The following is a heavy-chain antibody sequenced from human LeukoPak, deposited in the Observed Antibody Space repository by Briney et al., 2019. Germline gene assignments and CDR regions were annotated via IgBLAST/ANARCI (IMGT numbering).Heavy chain of an antibody. CDR3: ARDYDVLTAYPPTQLFDP. CDR1: GFTFSDYY. D-gene: IGHD3-9*01. V-gene: IGHV3-11*04. Sequence: PGGSLRLSCAASGFTFSDYYMNWIRQAPGKGLEWISYISSTGNTIFYAQSVKGRFTISRDNAKKSLFLQLNSLRAEDTALYYCARDYDVLTAYPPTQLFDPWGQGTLVTVSS. J-gene: IGHJ5*02. CDR2: ISSTGNTI.